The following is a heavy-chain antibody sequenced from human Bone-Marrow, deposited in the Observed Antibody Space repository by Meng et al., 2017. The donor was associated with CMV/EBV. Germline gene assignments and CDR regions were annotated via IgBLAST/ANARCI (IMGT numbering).Heavy chain of an antibody. CDR2: NDHSGNT. D-gene: IGHD1-14*01. CDR3: TRRSRLGAEGQKGYDN. Sequence: SETLSLTCDVSGDSVSNRSWWTWVRQPPGKGLGWIGENDHSGNTNYNPSLNNQVSVSEDKARNQFSLKLTSVTAADTAVYYCTRRSRLGAEGQKGYDNWGQGTLVTVSS. CDR1: GDSVSNRSW. V-gene: IGHV4-4*02. J-gene: IGHJ4*02.